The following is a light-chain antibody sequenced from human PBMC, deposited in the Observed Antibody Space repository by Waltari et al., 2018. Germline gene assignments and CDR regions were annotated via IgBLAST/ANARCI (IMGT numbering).Light chain of an antibody. V-gene: IGLV2-14*01. CDR1: SSDVGGYNY. Sequence: QSALTQPASVSGSPGQSITISCTGTSSDVGGYNYVSWYQQHPGKAPKLMIYDVSKRPHGVSTRFSGSKSGNTASLTISGLQAEDEADYYCSSFTSSTTYVFGTGTKVTVL. CDR3: SSFTSSTTYV. CDR2: DVS. J-gene: IGLJ1*01.